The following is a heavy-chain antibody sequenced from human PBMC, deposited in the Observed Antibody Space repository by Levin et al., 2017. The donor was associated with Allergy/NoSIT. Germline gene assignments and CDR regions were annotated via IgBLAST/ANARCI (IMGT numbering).Heavy chain of an antibody. J-gene: IGHJ3*02. CDR1: GFSFSSFS. CDR3: ARGPFDI. Sequence: PGGSLRLSCAVSGFSFSSFSMNWVRQAPGKGLEWVSSISSSSGHKYYSDSVKGRFTISRDNAKNLLYLQMDSLRVDDTAMYYCARGPFDIWGQGTMVSVSS. V-gene: IGHV3-21*01. CDR2: ISSSSGHK.